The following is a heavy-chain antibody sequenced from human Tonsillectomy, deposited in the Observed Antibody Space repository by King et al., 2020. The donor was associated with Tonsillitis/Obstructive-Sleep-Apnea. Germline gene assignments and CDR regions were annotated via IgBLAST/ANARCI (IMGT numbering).Heavy chain of an antibody. J-gene: IGHJ6*03. CDR1: GGSFSGYY. CDR3: ARGRVFGVVIRGARDYYYMDV. D-gene: IGHD3-3*01. CDR2: INHSGST. Sequence: VQLQLWGAGLLKPSETLSLTCAVYGGSFSGYYWTWIRQPPGKGLEWIGEINHSGSTNYNPSLKSRVTISVDTSKNHFSLKLGSVTAADTAVYYCARGRVFGVVIRGARDYYYMDVWGKGTTVTVSS. V-gene: IGHV4-34*01.